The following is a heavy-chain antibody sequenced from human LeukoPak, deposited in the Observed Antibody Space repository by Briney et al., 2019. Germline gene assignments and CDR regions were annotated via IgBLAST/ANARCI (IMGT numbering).Heavy chain of an antibody. CDR1: GGSISSYY. V-gene: IGHV4-59*12. CDR2: IYYSGST. Sequence: PSETLSLTCTVSGGSISSYYWSWIRQPPGKGLEWIGYIYYSGSTNYNPSLKSRVTISVDTSKNQFSLKLSSVTAADTAVYYCAGIVVVIATGGGWFDPWGQGTLVTVSS. J-gene: IGHJ5*02. D-gene: IGHD2-21*01. CDR3: AGIVVVIATGGGWFDP.